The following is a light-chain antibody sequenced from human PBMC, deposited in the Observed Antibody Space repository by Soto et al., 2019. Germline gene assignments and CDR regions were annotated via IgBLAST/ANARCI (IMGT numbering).Light chain of an antibody. V-gene: IGKV2-24*01. J-gene: IGKJ1*01. CDR3: MQFAHFPRT. CDR2: QIS. CDR1: QSLVYSDGNTY. Sequence: DVVLTQTPLSSPVTLGQPASISCRSSQSLVYSDGNTYLSWLQQRPGQPPRLLIYQISNRFSGVPDIFSGSGAGTDFTLKISRVEAEDVGVYYCMQFAHFPRTFGQGTKVEIK.